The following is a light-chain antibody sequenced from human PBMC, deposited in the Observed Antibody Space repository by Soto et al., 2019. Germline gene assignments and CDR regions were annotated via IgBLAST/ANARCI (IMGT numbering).Light chain of an antibody. CDR2: GAS. CDR1: QSVSNNY. J-gene: IGKJ1*01. V-gene: IGKV3-20*01. CDR3: QQYGSSGT. Sequence: EIVFTQSPGTLSLSPGERATLSFRAIQSVSNNYLAWYQQKPGQAPRLLIYGASNRATGIPDRFSGSGSGTDFTLTISRLEPEDFAVYYCQQYGSSGTFGQGTKVDIK.